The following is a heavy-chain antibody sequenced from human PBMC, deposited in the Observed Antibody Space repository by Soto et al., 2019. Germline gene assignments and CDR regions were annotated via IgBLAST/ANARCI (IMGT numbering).Heavy chain of an antibody. CDR1: GFTFSSYW. D-gene: IGHD6-6*01. Sequence: GGSLRLPCAASGFTFSSYWMSWVRQAPGKGLEWVANIKQDGSEKYYVDSVKGRFTISRDNAKNSLYLQMNSLRAEDTAVYYCARVIESGNFDASSSSHFDYWGQGTLVTISS. V-gene: IGHV3-7*01. J-gene: IGHJ4*02. CDR3: ARVIESGNFDASSSSHFDY. CDR2: IKQDGSEK.